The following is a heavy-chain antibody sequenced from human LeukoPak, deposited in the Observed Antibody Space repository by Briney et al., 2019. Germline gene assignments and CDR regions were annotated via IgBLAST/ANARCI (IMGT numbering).Heavy chain of an antibody. D-gene: IGHD3-10*01. V-gene: IGHV3-11*04. J-gene: IGHJ6*02. CDR2: ISSSGSTI. CDR3: ARDYYYGSGSYLAPRVMDV. Sequence: GGSLRLSCAASGFTFSDYYMSWIRQAPGKGLEWVSYISSSGSTIYYADSVKGRFTISRDNSKNTLYLQMNSLRAEDTAVYYCARDYYYGSGSYLAPRVMDVWGQGTTVTVSS. CDR1: GFTFSDYY.